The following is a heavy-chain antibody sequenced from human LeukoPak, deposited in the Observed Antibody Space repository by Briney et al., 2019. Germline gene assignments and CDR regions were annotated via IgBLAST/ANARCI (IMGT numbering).Heavy chain of an antibody. CDR3: ARFPRAGNSRAFDI. J-gene: IGHJ3*02. Sequence: SETLSLTCAVYGGSFSGYYWSWIRQPPGEGLEWIGEINHSGSTNYNPSLKSRVTISVDTSKNQFSLKLSSVTAADTAVYYCARFPRAGNSRAFDIWGQGTMVTVSS. V-gene: IGHV4-34*01. CDR2: INHSGST. CDR1: GGSFSGYY. D-gene: IGHD4-23*01.